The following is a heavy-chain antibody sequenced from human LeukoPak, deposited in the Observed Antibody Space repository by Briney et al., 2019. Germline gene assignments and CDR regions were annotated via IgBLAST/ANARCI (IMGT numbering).Heavy chain of an antibody. V-gene: IGHV3-72*01. CDR2: TRNKANSYTT. CDR1: GFTFSNAW. J-gene: IGHJ4*02. D-gene: IGHD2-15*01. CDR3: AVGYCSGGSCSGSDGDY. Sequence: PGGSLRLSCAASGFTFSNAWMSWVRQAPGKGLEWVGRTRNKANSYTTEYAASAQGRFTISRDDSENLLYLQMNSLKTEDTAVYYCAVGYCSGGSCSGSDGDYWGQGTLVTVSS.